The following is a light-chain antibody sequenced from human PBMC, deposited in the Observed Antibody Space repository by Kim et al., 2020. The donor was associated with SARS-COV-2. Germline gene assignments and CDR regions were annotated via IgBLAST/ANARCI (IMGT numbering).Light chain of an antibody. Sequence: SYELTQPPSVSVSPGQTASITRSGDKLGDKYACWYQQKPGQSPVLVIYQDSKRPSGIPERFSGSNSGNTATLTISGTQAMDEADYYCQAWDSSSWVFGEG. CDR1: KLGDKY. J-gene: IGLJ3*02. CDR2: QDS. CDR3: QAWDSSSWV. V-gene: IGLV3-1*01.